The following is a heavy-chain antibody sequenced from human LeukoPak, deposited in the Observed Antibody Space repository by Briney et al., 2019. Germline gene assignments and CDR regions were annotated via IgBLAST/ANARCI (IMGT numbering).Heavy chain of an antibody. Sequence: ASVKVSCKASGYTFTDYYIHWVRQAPGQGLERMGWINADNSGTNYAQKFQGRVTMTRDTSISTAYMELSRLRSDDTAVYYCARLLAEGNYWGQGTLVTVSS. J-gene: IGHJ4*02. V-gene: IGHV1-2*02. CDR2: INADNSGT. CDR1: GYTFTDYY. D-gene: IGHD3-10*01. CDR3: ARLLAEGNY.